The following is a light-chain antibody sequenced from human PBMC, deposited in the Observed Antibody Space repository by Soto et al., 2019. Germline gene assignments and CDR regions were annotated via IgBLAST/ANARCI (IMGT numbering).Light chain of an antibody. CDR2: KVS. CDR3: MQGTHWPIT. CDR1: QSLVHSDGIAY. V-gene: IGKV2-30*02. Sequence: DVVMTQSPLSLPVTLGQPASISCRSNQSLVHSDGIAYFSWFQQRPGRSPRRLIYKVSNRDSGVPARFSGSGSGTDFALNISRVEAEDVGVYYCMQGTHWPITVGQGPRLEI. J-gene: IGKJ5*01.